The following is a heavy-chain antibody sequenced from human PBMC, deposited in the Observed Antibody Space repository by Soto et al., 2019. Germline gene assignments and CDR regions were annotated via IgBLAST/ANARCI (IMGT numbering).Heavy chain of an antibody. CDR1: GYTFTKYG. V-gene: IGHV1-18*01. Sequence: QVQLVQSGAEVKNPGASVKVSCKTSGYTFTKYGVGWVRQAPGQGLEWMGWLSGSSGNANYAEKVQGRITLTTDTSTSTAYIALRSLRSDDTAVYYCAREMAGLGGEYDYWGQGTLVTVSS. CDR3: AREMAGLGGEYDY. D-gene: IGHD3-16*01. CDR2: LSGSSGNA. J-gene: IGHJ4*02.